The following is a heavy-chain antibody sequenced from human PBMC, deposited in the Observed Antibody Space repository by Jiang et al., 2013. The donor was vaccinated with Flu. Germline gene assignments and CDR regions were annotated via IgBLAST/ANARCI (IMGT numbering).Heavy chain of an antibody. Sequence: PGESLKISCKGSGYSFTSYWIGWVRQMPGKGLEWMGIIYPGDSDTRYSPSFQGQVTISADKSISTAYLQWSSLKASDTAMYYCARGAEGAAAKYGMDVWGQGTTVTVSS. CDR2: IYPGDSDT. CDR1: GYSFTSYW. V-gene: IGHV5-51*01. CDR3: ARGAEGAAAKYGMDV. J-gene: IGHJ6*02. D-gene: IGHD6-13*01.